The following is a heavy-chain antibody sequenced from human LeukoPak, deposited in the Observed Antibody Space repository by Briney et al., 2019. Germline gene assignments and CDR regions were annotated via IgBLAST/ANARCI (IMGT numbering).Heavy chain of an antibody. Sequence: PGGSLRLSCVASGITFSRFAMSWVRQSPGEGLEWVSQISDDSARIYYADSVKGRFSISRDNSKNTLYLQMNSLRAEDTAVYYCARDPGGTGYFDYWGQGTLVTVSS. CDR2: ISDDSARI. CDR3: ARDPGGTGYFDY. D-gene: IGHD3-16*01. CDR1: GITFSRFA. V-gene: IGHV3-23*01. J-gene: IGHJ4*02.